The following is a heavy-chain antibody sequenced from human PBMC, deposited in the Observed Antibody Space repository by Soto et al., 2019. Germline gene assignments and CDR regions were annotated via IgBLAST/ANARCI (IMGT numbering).Heavy chain of an antibody. D-gene: IGHD2-21*02. CDR1: GDSISSISYY. Sequence: SETLSLTCTVTGDSISSISYYWGWIRQPPGKGLEWIGSIYYSGSTYNNPSLMSRVSMSIDTSKYQFSLKLKSVTAADTALYFCARQRTSVVTQAYLDXWGPGSLVT. V-gene: IGHV4-39*01. J-gene: IGHJ4*02. CDR2: IYYSGST. CDR3: ARQRTSVVTQAYLDX.